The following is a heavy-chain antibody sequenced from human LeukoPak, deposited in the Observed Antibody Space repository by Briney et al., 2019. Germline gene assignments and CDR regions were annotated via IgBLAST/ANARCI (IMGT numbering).Heavy chain of an antibody. CDR2: INPNSGGT. CDR1: GYTFTGYY. Sequence: ASVKVSCKASGYTFTGYYMHWVRQAPGQGLEWMGWINPNSGGTNYAQKFQGRVTMTRDTSISTAYMELSRLRPDDTAVYYCARASNYYDSSGYPYWGQGTLVTVSS. D-gene: IGHD3-22*01. CDR3: ARASNYYDSSGYPY. J-gene: IGHJ4*02. V-gene: IGHV1-2*02.